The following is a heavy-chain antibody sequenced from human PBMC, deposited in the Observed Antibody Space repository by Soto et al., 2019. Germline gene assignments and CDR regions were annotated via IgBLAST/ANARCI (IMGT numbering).Heavy chain of an antibody. D-gene: IGHD3-9*01. Sequence: KTSETLSLTCAVSGYSISSGYYWGWIRQPPGKGLEWIGSIYRSGSTYYNPSLKSRVTISVDTSKNQFSLKLSSVTAADTAVYYCARDQRVLTLRYYYYYYGMDVWGQGTTVTVSS. J-gene: IGHJ6*02. CDR1: GYSISSGYY. V-gene: IGHV4-38-2*02. CDR2: IYRSGST. CDR3: ARDQRVLTLRYYYYYYGMDV.